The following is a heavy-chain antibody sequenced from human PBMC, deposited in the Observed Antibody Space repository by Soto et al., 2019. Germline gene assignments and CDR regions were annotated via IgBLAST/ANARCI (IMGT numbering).Heavy chain of an antibody. J-gene: IGHJ4*02. CDR2: INAGNGDT. V-gene: IGHV1-3*01. CDR3: ARTGHSGSYDY. CDR1: GYRVTDYG. Sequence: SVKVSCRASGYRVTDYGIHWVRQAPGQRLEWMGWINAGNGDTKYSENFQGRVTITRDTSASTVYLDLSSLSSEDTAFYYCARTGHSGSYDYWGQGTLVTVSS. D-gene: IGHD3-22*01.